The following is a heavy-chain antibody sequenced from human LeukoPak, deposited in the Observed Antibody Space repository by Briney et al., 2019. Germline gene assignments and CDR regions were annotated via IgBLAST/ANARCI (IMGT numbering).Heavy chain of an antibody. CDR1: GYTFTGYY. V-gene: IGHV1-2*02. D-gene: IGHD1-26*01. Sequence: GASVKVSCKTSGYTFTGYYIHWVRQAPGQGLEWMGWINPNSGGTKYGQKFQGRVTLTRDTSISTVYMELSKLRSDDTAVYYCAREERYTGSYAPENDAFDIWGQGTMVTVSS. CDR3: AREERYTGSYAPENDAFDI. J-gene: IGHJ3*02. CDR2: INPNSGGT.